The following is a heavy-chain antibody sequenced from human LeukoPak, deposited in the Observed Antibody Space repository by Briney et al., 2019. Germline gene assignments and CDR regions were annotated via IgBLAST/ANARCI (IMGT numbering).Heavy chain of an antibody. J-gene: IGHJ3*02. Sequence: GGSLRLSCAASGFTFDDYAMHWVRQAAGKGLDGVSGISWNSGSIGYADSVKGRFTISRDNAKNSLYLQMNSLRAEDTALYYCAKGRGYSYGYNDAFDIWGQGTMVTVSS. CDR1: GFTFDDYA. CDR2: ISWNSGSI. D-gene: IGHD5-18*01. CDR3: AKGRGYSYGYNDAFDI. V-gene: IGHV3-9*01.